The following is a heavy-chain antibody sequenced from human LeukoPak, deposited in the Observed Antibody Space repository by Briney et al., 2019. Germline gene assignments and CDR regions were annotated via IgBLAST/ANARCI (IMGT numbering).Heavy chain of an antibody. CDR1: GGSISSSS. CDR3: ASANPILLDYYYYYYMDV. D-gene: IGHD3-3*01. Sequence: NPSETLSLTCTVSGGSISSSSYYWGWIRQPPGKGLEWVSSIDNSGTYIYYADSVKGRFTISRDNSKNSLYLQMNSLRAEDTAVYYCASANPILLDYYYYYYMDVWGKGTTVTVSS. V-gene: IGHV3-21*01. CDR2: IDNSGTYI. J-gene: IGHJ6*03.